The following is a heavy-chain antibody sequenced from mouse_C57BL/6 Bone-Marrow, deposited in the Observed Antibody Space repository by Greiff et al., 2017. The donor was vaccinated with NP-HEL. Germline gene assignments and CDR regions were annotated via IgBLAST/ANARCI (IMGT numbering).Heavy chain of an antibody. CDR2: FTMYSDAT. Sequence: LQQSGAELVRPGSSVKLSCTDSYFAFMASAMHWVKQRPGHGLEWIGSFTMYSDATEYSENFKGKATLTANTSSSTAYMELSSLTSEDSAVYYCARSDYYGSSDAMDYWGQGTSVTVSS. J-gene: IGHJ4*01. CDR3: ARSDYYGSSDAMDY. CDR1: YFAFMASA. D-gene: IGHD1-1*01. V-gene: IGHV1-49*01.